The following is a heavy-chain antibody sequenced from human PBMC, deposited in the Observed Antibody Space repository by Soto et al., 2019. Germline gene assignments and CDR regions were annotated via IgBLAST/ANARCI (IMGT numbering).Heavy chain of an antibody. CDR3: AKLGYYHDSSGYSQSFVY. D-gene: IGHD3-22*01. Sequence: GGSLRLSCAASGFTFSSYGMHWVRQAPGKGLEWVAVISYDGSNKYYADSVKGRFTISRDNSKNTLYLQMNSLRAEDTAVYYCAKLGYYHDSSGYSQSFVYWGQGALVTVSS. V-gene: IGHV3-30*18. CDR1: GFTFSSYG. CDR2: ISYDGSNK. J-gene: IGHJ4*02.